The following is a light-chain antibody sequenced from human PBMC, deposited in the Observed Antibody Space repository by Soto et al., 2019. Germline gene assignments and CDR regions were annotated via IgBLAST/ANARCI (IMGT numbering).Light chain of an antibody. CDR2: DVS. Sequence: DIQMTQSPSSLSASVGDRVTITCQASQDIGNYVNWYQQKPGKAPKLLIYDVSIVEPGVPSRFSGSGSGTDFTLTIRGLQPEDTGTFYCQQYDHFPLTFGGGTKVEL. CDR3: QQYDHFPLT. V-gene: IGKV1-33*01. J-gene: IGKJ4*01. CDR1: QDIGNY.